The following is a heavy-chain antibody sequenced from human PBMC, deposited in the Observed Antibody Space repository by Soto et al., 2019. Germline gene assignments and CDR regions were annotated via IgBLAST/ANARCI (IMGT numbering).Heavy chain of an antibody. CDR1: RDSMSPYY. CDR3: ARGVRGGSGERGKWFDP. V-gene: IGHV4-59*12. CDR2: IYSSGTT. J-gene: IGHJ5*02. D-gene: IGHD3-10*01. Sequence: SETLSLTCNVSRDSMSPYYWTWIRQPPGRGLEWIGCIYSSGTTNYNPSFQSRVTISVDTSKNQFSLKLSSVTAADTALYYCARGVRGGSGERGKWFDPWGQGTLVTVSS.